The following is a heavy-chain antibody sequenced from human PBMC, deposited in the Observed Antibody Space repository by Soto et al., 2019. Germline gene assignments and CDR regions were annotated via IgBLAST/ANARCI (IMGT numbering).Heavy chain of an antibody. Sequence: EVQLVQSGAEVKKPGESLRISCKGSGYSFTSYWISWVRQMPGKGLEWMGRIAPSDSYTNYSPSFQGHVTISADKSISTADLQWSSLKASDTAMYYCARLAMATRRGYYGMDVGGQGTTVTVSS. V-gene: IGHV5-10-1*01. D-gene: IGHD5-12*01. J-gene: IGHJ6*02. CDR1: GYSFTSYW. CDR3: ARLAMATRRGYYGMDV. CDR2: IAPSDSYT.